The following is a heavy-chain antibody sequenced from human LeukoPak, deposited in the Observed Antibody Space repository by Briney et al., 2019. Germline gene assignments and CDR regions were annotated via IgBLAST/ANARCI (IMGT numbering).Heavy chain of an antibody. CDR3: ARGGTLEYFQR. CDR1: GLTFSSNE. CDR2: ISSSGSTI. V-gene: IGHV3-48*03. Sequence: GRSLRPSCAASGLTFSSNETNCVRPAPRDGLEWVSSISSSGSTIYYADSVKGRFTISRDNAKNSLYLQMNSLRAEDTAVYYCARGGTLEYFQRWGQGTVVTVSS. J-gene: IGHJ1*01.